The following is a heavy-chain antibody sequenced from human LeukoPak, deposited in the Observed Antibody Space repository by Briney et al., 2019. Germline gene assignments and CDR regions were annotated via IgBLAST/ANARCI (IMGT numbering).Heavy chain of an antibody. CDR1: GGSNSNSAYY. D-gene: IGHD5-24*01. CDR2: IYNSGST. Sequence: SQTLSLTCTVSGGSNSNSAYYWNWIRQHPGKGLEWIGYIYNSGSTVYNPSLKSRVTISVDTSKNQFSLKLRSVTAADTAVYYCAREPRGDGSNYFQYWGQGTLVTVSS. J-gene: IGHJ1*01. CDR3: AREPRGDGSNYFQY. V-gene: IGHV4-31*03.